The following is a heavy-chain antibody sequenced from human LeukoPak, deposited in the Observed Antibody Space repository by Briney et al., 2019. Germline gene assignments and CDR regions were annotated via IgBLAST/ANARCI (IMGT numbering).Heavy chain of an antibody. D-gene: IGHD4-17*01. CDR1: GYIFTSYA. CDR2: INTNTGNP. CDR3: AREAVVRYGDPYDY. Sequence: VASVKVSCKASGYIFTSYAMNWVRRAPGQGLEWMGWINTNTGNPTYAQGFTGRFVFSLDTSVSTAYLQISSLKAEDTAVYYCAREAVVRYGDPYDYWGQGTLVTVSS. J-gene: IGHJ4*02. V-gene: IGHV7-4-1*02.